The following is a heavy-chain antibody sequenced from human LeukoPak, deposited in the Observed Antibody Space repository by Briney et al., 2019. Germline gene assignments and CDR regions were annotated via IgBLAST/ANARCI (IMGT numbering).Heavy chain of an antibody. Sequence: ASVKVSCKASGYTFTGYYMHWVRQAPGQGLEWMGWINPNSGGTNYAQKFQGRVTMTGDTSISTAYMELSRLRSDDTAVYYCARGPPIYGSGSYLDYWGQGTLVTVSS. V-gene: IGHV1-2*02. J-gene: IGHJ4*02. CDR1: GYTFTGYY. D-gene: IGHD3-10*01. CDR3: ARGPPIYGSGSYLDY. CDR2: INPNSGGT.